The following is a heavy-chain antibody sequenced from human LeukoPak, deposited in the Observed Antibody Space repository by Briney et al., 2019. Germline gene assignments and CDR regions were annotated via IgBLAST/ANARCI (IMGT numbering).Heavy chain of an antibody. CDR2: IYYSGST. Sequence: SETLSLTCTVSGGSISSHYWSWIRQPPGKGLEWIGYIYYSGSTNYNPSLKSRVTISVDTSKNQFSLKLSSVTAADTAVYYCARRFLEWSPFDYWGQGTLVTVSS. J-gene: IGHJ4*02. CDR1: GGSISSHY. D-gene: IGHD3-3*01. V-gene: IGHV4-59*11. CDR3: ARRFLEWSPFDY.